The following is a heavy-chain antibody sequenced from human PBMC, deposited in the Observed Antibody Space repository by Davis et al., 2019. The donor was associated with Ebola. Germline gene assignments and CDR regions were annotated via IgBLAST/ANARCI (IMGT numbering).Heavy chain of an antibody. CDR1: GDSINNNF. CDR3: AKDRWHFGH. D-gene: IGHD4-23*01. CDR2: IYYNGNT. Sequence: SETLSLTCSVSGDSINNNFWTWIRQPPGKGLEWFGYIYYNGNTNYNPSLKSRVTISVDSSKNQVSLRLTSVIPADTAVYFCAKDRWHFGHWGQGTLVTVSS. V-gene: IGHV4-59*01. J-gene: IGHJ1*01.